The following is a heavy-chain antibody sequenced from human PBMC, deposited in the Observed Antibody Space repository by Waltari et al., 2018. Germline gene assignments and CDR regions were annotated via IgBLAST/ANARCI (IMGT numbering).Heavy chain of an antibody. CDR2: ISSRSSYI. CDR1: GFTFSSYS. V-gene: IGHV3-21*01. J-gene: IGHJ4*02. Sequence: EVQLVESGGGLVKPGGFLRLSCAASGFTFSSYSMNWVRQAPGKGLEWGSSISSRSSYIYYADSVKGRFTISRDNAKNSLYLQMNSLRAEDTAVYYCARSDSSSSLYYFDYWGQGTLVTVSS. D-gene: IGHD6-6*01. CDR3: ARSDSSSSLYYFDY.